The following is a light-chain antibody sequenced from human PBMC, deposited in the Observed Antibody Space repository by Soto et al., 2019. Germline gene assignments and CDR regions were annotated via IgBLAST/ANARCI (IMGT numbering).Light chain of an antibody. V-gene: IGLV1-40*01. J-gene: IGLJ2*01. Sequence: QSVLTQPPSVSGAPGQRVTIPCTGSSSNIGSFYDVHWYQQLPGTVPKLLIYGDNNRPSGVPDRFSGSKSGTAASLAITGRQAGDDAAYYCQSYDNSLNHVVFGGGTKLTVL. CDR2: GDN. CDR3: QSYDNSLNHVV. CDR1: SSNIGSFYD.